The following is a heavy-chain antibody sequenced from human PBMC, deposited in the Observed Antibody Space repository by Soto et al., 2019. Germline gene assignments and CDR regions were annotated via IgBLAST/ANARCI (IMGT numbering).Heavy chain of an antibody. Sequence: EVQLVESGGDLVKPGGSLRLSCAASGFTFSNVWMSWVRQAPGKGLEWVGRIKSKTDGGTTDYAAPVKGRFTISRHDSKNPLFLHMNSLTIADTALYYCTTDRLGATCSYYWGQGALVTVSS. V-gene: IGHV3-15*01. CDR1: GFTFSNVW. CDR3: TTDRLGATCSYY. J-gene: IGHJ4*02. CDR2: IKSKTDGGTT. D-gene: IGHD1-26*01.